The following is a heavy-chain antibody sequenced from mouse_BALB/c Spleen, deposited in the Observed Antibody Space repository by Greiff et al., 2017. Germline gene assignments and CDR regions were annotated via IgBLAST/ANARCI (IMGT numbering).Heavy chain of an antibody. Sequence: VQLQQSGAELVKPGASVKLSCTASGFNIKDTYMHWVKQRPEQGLERIGRIDPANGNTKYDPKFQGKATITADTSSNTAYLQLTSLTSEDTAVYYCARRAYYGSSTYFDYWGQGTTLTVSS. CDR2: IDPANGNT. D-gene: IGHD1-1*01. J-gene: IGHJ2*01. CDR3: ARRAYYGSSTYFDY. V-gene: IGHV14-3*02. CDR1: GFNIKDTY.